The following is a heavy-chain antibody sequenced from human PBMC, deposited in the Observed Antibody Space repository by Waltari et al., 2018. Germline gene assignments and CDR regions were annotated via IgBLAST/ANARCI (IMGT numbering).Heavy chain of an antibody. J-gene: IGHJ4*02. CDR2: INHSGST. CDR3: ARVSPEGAKGGVDY. V-gene: IGHV4-34*01. CDR1: VGSFSGYY. Sequence: QVQLQQWGAGLLKPSETLSLTCAVYVGSFSGYYWSWIRQPPGKGLEWIGEINHSGSTNYNPSLKSRVTISVDTSKNQFSLKLSSVTAADTAVYYCARVSPEGAKGGVDYWGQGTLVTVSS. D-gene: IGHD1-26*01.